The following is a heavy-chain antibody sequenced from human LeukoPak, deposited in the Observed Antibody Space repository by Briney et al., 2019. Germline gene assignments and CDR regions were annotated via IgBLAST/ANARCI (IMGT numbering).Heavy chain of an antibody. J-gene: IGHJ4*02. D-gene: IGHD2-21*02. CDR3: ARGDCSGDCYHPLYY. V-gene: IGHV3-30*02. CDR2: IRHDGSIK. CDR1: GFTFSSYG. Sequence: PGGSLRLSCAASGFTFSSYGMHWVRQAPGQGLDWVAFIRHDGSIKYYADSVKGRFTISRDNSKNTLYLQMNSLRTEDTAVYYCARGDCSGDCYHPLYYWGQGSLVTVSS.